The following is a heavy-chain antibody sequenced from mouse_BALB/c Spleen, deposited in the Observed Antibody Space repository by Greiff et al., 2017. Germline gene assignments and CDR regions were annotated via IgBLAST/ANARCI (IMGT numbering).Heavy chain of an antibody. CDR2: ISYSGST. V-gene: IGHV3-2*02. CDR1: GYSITSDYA. CDR3: ASGGFYGISYRFAY. Sequence: EVQLQQSGPGLVKPSQSLSLTCTVTGYSITSDYAWNWIRQFPGNKLEWIGYISYSGSTSYNPSLKSQISITRDTSNNQFFLQLNSVTTEDTATYYCASGGFYGISYRFAYWGQGTLVTVSA. J-gene: IGHJ3*01. D-gene: IGHD1-1*01.